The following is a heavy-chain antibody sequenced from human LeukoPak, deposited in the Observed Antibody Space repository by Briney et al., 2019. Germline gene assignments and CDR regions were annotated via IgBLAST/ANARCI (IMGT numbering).Heavy chain of an antibody. CDR3: ARCGTPNNYYGYGVDV. J-gene: IGHJ6*02. Sequence: QPGGSLRLSCEASGFTFRGYEMNWVRQAPGKGLEWVSYISSSGYTIYYADSVKGRFTISRDNAKNSLYLQMISLRAEDTAVYYCARCGTPNNYYGYGVDVWGQGTTVIVSS. CDR1: GFTFRGYE. V-gene: IGHV3-48*03. CDR2: ISSSGYTI. D-gene: IGHD1-26*01.